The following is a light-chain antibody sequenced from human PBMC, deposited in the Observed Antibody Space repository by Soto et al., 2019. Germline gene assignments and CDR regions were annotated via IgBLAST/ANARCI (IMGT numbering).Light chain of an antibody. J-gene: IGLJ1*01. V-gene: IGLV2-14*01. Sequence: QSALTQPASVSGSPGQSITISCTGTSSDVGGYNYVSWYQQHPGKAPKLMIYEVSNRPSGVSNRFPGSKSGNTASLTISGLQAEDEADYYCSSYTSSSTLPYVFGTGTRSPS. CDR3: SSYTSSSTLPYV. CDR1: SSDVGGYNY. CDR2: EVS.